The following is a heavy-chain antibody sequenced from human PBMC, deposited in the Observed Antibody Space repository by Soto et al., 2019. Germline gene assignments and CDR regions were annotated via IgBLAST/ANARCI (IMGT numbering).Heavy chain of an antibody. CDR3: ARGLNVVVPAAKGRDYYSYYYMDV. D-gene: IGHD2-2*01. Sequence: ASVKVSCKASGYTFTSYDINWVRQATGQGLEWMGWMNPNSGNTGYAQKFQGRVTMTRNTSISTAYMELSSLRSEDTAVYYCARGLNVVVPAAKGRDYYSYYYMDVWGKGTTVTV. CDR1: GYTFTSYD. J-gene: IGHJ6*03. V-gene: IGHV1-8*01. CDR2: MNPNSGNT.